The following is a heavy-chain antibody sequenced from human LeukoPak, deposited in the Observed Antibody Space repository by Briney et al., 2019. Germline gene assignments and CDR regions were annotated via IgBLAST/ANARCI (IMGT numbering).Heavy chain of an antibody. CDR1: GFTVSSNY. D-gene: IGHD6-13*01. Sequence: GGSLRLSCAASGFTVSSNYMSWVRQAPGKGLEWVSVIYSGGSTYYADSVKGRFTISRDNSKNTLYLQMNSLRAEDTAVYYCAKGSSSWYRPFDYWGQGTLVTVSS. CDR2: IYSGGST. J-gene: IGHJ4*02. CDR3: AKGSSSWYRPFDY. V-gene: IGHV3-53*01.